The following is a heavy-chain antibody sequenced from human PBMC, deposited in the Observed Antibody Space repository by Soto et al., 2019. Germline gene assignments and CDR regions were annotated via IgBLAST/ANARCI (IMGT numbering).Heavy chain of an antibody. Sequence: QVQLVQSGAEVKKPGSSVKVSCKASGGTFSSYAISWVRQAPGQGLEWMGGIIPIFGTANYAQKFQGRVTLTADDSRSPAYLDLSSLRSADTAVYYCAIGGDYFLSRSCFDPWGQGTLVTVSS. D-gene: IGHD4-17*01. CDR2: IIPIFGTA. CDR1: GGTFSSYA. V-gene: IGHV1-69*12. J-gene: IGHJ5*02. CDR3: AIGGDYFLSRSCFDP.